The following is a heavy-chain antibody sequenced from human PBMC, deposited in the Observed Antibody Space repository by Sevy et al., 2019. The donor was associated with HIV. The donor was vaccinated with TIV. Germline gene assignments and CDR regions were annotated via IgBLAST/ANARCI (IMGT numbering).Heavy chain of an antibody. CDR3: ASRPAIAAAGNGLGSYFDY. CDR2: IYYSGST. CDR1: GGSISSSSYY. V-gene: IGHV4-39*01. J-gene: IGHJ4*02. D-gene: IGHD6-13*01. Sequence: SETLSLTCTVSGGSISSSSYYWGWIRQPPGKGLEWIGSIYYSGSTCYNPSLKSRVTISVDTSKNQFSLKLSSVTAADTAVYYCASRPAIAAAGNGLGSYFDYWGQGTLVTVSS.